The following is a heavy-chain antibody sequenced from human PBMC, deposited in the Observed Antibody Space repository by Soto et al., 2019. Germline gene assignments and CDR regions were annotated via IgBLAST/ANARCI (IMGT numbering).Heavy chain of an antibody. CDR3: ASSDLWTGFVY. D-gene: IGHD3-3*01. CDR2: ISYDGSNK. J-gene: IGHJ4*02. V-gene: IGHV3-30*03. Sequence: QVQLVESGGGVVQPGRSLRLSCAASGFTFSSYGMHWVRQAPGKGLEWVAVISYDGSNKYYADSVKGRFTISRDNSKNTLYVQMSSLRAEDTAVYYCASSDLWTGFVYWGQGTLVTVSS. CDR1: GFTFSSYG.